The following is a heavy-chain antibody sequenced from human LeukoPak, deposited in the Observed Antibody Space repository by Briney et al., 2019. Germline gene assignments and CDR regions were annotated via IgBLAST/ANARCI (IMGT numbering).Heavy chain of an antibody. Sequence: SQTLSLTCTVSGGSISSGSYYWSWIRQPAGKGLEWIGRIYISGSTNSNPSLKSRVTISVDTSKNQFSLKLSSVTAADTAVYYCARYQQLVRGHWFDPWGQGTLVTVSS. CDR2: IYISGST. D-gene: IGHD6-13*01. V-gene: IGHV4-61*02. CDR3: ARYQQLVRGHWFDP. CDR1: GGSISSGSYY. J-gene: IGHJ5*02.